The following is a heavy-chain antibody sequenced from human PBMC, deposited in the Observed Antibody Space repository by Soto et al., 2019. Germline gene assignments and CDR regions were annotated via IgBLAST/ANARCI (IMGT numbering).Heavy chain of an antibody. V-gene: IGHV3-74*01. CDR2: IHSNGNTT. Sequence: EVQLVESGGGLVQPGGSLRLSCAASGFTFSAYWMHWVRQAPGKGLVWVSRIHSNGNTTTYADSVKGRFTISRDNAKNTLYPQMNSLRAEDTAVYYCARSVRSGTYPYYYFAMDVWGQGTTVTVSS. J-gene: IGHJ6*02. CDR1: GFTFSAYW. CDR3: ARSVRSGTYPYYYFAMDV. D-gene: IGHD3-10*01.